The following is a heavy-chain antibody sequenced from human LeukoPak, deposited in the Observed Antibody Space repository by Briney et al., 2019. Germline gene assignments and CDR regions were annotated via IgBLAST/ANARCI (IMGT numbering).Heavy chain of an antibody. CDR1: GGTFSSYA. D-gene: IGHD2-21*01. V-gene: IGHV1-69*13. CDR3: ARSRGIPEYCFGY. J-gene: IGHJ4*02. Sequence: SVKVSCKASGGTFSSYAISWVRQAPGQGLEWMGGIIPIFGTANYAQKFQGRVTITADESTSTAYMELSSLRSEDTAVHYCARSRGIPEYCFGYWGQGTLVTVSS. CDR2: IIPIFGTA.